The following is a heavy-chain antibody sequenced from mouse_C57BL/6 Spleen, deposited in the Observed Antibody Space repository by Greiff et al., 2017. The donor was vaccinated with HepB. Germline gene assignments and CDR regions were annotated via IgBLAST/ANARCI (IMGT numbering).Heavy chain of an antibody. CDR2: INPSNGGT. Sequence: QVQLKESGTELVKPGASVKLSCKASGYTFTSYWMHWVKQRPGQGLEWIGNINPSNGGTNYNEKFKSKATLTVDKSSSTAYMQLSSLTSEDSAVYYCARLLLRRYYFDYWGQGTTLTVSS. J-gene: IGHJ2*01. CDR1: GYTFTSYW. V-gene: IGHV1-53*01. D-gene: IGHD1-1*01. CDR3: ARLLLRRYYFDY.